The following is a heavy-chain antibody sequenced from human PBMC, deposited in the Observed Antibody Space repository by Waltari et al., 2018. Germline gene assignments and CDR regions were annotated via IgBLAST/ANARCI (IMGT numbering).Heavy chain of an antibody. Sequence: QLQLQESGPGLVKPSETLSLTCTVSGGSISTRAYYWGGFRQPPGKGLEWIESIYYTGSTYYNPSLKSRVTISQDTSKNQVSLKLSSVTAADTAVYYCARHLATSSGTTVGYMDVWGRGTTVTVSS. V-gene: IGHV4-39*01. D-gene: IGHD1-7*01. CDR2: IYYTGST. CDR1: GGSISTRAYY. J-gene: IGHJ6*03. CDR3: ARHLATSSGTTVGYMDV.